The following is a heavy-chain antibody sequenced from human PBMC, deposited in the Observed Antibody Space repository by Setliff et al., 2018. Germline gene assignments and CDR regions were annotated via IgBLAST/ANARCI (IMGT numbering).Heavy chain of an antibody. Sequence: SETLSLTCTVSGVSITSHYWSWIRQPPGRALEWIGYIHHSGSTNYNPSLKSRVTLLMDTSRNHFSLNLTSLTAADTALYYCARDNIGPDALDIWGQGTMVTVSS. CDR2: IHHSGST. J-gene: IGHJ3*02. CDR1: GVSITSHY. V-gene: IGHV4-59*11. CDR3: ARDNIGPDALDI.